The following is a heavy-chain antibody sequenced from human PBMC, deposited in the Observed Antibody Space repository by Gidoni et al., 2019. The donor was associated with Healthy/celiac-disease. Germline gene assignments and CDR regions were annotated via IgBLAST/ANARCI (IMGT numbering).Heavy chain of an antibody. CDR3: TTQDGFPRYYYYMDV. V-gene: IGHV3-15*01. CDR2: IKSKTDGETT. Sequence: EVQLVESGGGLVKPGGSLRLSCAASGFTFSNAWMSRVRQATGTGLGWVGRIKSKTDGETTDYAAPVKGRFTISRDDSQNTLYLQMNSLKTEDTAVYYCTTQDGFPRYYYYMDVWGKGTTVTVSS. D-gene: IGHD3-10*01. J-gene: IGHJ6*03. CDR1: GFTFSNAW.